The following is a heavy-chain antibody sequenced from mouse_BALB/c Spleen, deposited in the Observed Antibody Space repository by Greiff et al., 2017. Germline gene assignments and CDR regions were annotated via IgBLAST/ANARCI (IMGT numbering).Heavy chain of an antibody. Sequence: EVKLMESGGGLVQPGGSLKLSCAASGFTFSSYTMSWVRQTPEKRLEWVAYISNGGGSTYYPDTVKGRFTISRDNAKNTLYLQMSSLKSEDTAMYYCARSYEGAMDYWGQGTSVTVSS. D-gene: IGHD1-1*01. J-gene: IGHJ4*01. CDR1: GFTFSSYT. CDR3: ARSYEGAMDY. CDR2: ISNGGGST. V-gene: IGHV5-12-2*01.